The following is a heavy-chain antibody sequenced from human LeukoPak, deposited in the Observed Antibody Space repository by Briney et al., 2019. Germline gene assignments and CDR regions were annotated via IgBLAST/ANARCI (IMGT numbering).Heavy chain of an antibody. CDR1: GGSISSNNYY. CDR3: ARRYGSGSSGTFDY. Sequence: PSETLSLTCTVSGGSISSNNYYWGWIRQPPGKGLEWIGNVYYSGSTYYNPSLKSRVTISVDTSKNQFSLKLSSVTAADTAVYYCARRYGSGSSGTFDYWGQGTLVTVSS. D-gene: IGHD3-10*01. V-gene: IGHV4-39*07. CDR2: VYYSGST. J-gene: IGHJ4*02.